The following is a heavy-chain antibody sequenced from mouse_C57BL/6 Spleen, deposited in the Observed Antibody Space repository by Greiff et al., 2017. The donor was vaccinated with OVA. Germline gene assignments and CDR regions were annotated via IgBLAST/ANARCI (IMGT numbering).Heavy chain of an antibody. Sequence: VQLQQPGAELVMPGASVKLSCKASGYTFTSYWMHWVKQRPGQGLEWIGEIDPSDSYTNYNQKFKGKSTLTVDKSSSTAYMQLSSLTSEDSAVYYCARTSQAGAMDYWGQGTSVTVSS. CDR1: GYTFTSYW. V-gene: IGHV1-69*01. CDR3: ARTSQAGAMDY. CDR2: IDPSDSYT. D-gene: IGHD3-2*02. J-gene: IGHJ4*01.